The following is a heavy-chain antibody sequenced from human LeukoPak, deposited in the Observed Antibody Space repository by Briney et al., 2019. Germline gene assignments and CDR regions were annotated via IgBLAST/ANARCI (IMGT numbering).Heavy chain of an antibody. D-gene: IGHD3-10*01. CDR2: IIPIFGTA. Sequence: ASVNVSCKASGGSFSSHAASWVRQAPGQGLEWMGRIIPIFGTANYAQKFQGRVTITTDEATSTAYMELSSLRSEDTAVYYCTRERHWFGEYTSDYWGQGTLVTVSS. CDR1: GGSFSSHA. CDR3: TRERHWFGEYTSDY. V-gene: IGHV1-69*05. J-gene: IGHJ4*02.